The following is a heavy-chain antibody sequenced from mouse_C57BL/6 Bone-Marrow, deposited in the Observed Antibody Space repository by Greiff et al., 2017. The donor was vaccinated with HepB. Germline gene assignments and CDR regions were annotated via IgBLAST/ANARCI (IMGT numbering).Heavy chain of an antibody. CDR3: ARARWLRYFDV. Sequence: QVQLKESGAELARPGASVKLSCKASGYTFTSYGISWVKQRTGQGLEWIGEIYPRSGNTYYNEKFKGKATLTADKSSSTAYMELRSLTSEDSAVYFCARARWLRYFDVWGTGTTVTVSS. V-gene: IGHV1-81*01. CDR2: IYPRSGNT. CDR1: GYTFTSYG. D-gene: IGHD2-3*01. J-gene: IGHJ1*03.